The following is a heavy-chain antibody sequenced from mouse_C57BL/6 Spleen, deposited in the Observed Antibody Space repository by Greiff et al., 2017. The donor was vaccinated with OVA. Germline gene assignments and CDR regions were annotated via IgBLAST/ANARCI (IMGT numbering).Heavy chain of an antibody. Sequence: QVQLQQPGAELVKPGASVKMSCKASGYTFTSYWITWVKQRPGQGLEWIGDIYPGSGSTNYNEKFKSKATLTVDTSSSTAYMQLSSLTSEDSAVYYCARRVIYDGYYGDMDYWGQGTSVTVSS. CDR2: IYPGSGST. D-gene: IGHD2-3*01. CDR3: ARRVIYDGYYGDMDY. CDR1: GYTFTSYW. V-gene: IGHV1-55*01. J-gene: IGHJ4*01.